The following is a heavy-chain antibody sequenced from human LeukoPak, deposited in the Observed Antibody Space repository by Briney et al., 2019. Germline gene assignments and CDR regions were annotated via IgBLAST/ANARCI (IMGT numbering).Heavy chain of an antibody. D-gene: IGHD3-3*01. CDR3: ARIEPNQRGDFWSGYPYDLYYFDY. Sequence: PGGSLRLSCAASGFTFSDYYMSWIRQAPGKGLEWVSYISSSGSTIYYADSVKGRFTISRDNSKNTLYLQMNSLRAEDTAVYYCARIEPNQRGDFWSGYPYDLYYFDYWGQGTLVTVSS. CDR1: GFTFSDYY. CDR2: ISSSGSTI. V-gene: IGHV3-11*04. J-gene: IGHJ4*02.